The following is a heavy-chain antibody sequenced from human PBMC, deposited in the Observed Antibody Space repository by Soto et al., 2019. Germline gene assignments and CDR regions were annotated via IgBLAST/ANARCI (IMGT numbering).Heavy chain of an antibody. J-gene: IGHJ6*02. CDR3: ARHEAYSSSWNGYYYYGMDV. CDR2: INPSGGST. CDR1: GYTFTSYY. Sequence: ASVKVSCKASGYTFTSYYMHWVRQAPGQGLEWMGIINPSGGSTSYAQKFQGRVTISADKSISTAYLQWSSLKASDTAMYYCARHEAYSSSWNGYYYYGMDVWGQGTTVTVSS. D-gene: IGHD6-13*01. V-gene: IGHV1-46*01.